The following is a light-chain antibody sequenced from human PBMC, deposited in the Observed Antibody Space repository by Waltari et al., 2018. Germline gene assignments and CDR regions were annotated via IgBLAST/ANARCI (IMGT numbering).Light chain of an antibody. Sequence: IQLTQSPSSLSASEGDSVTITCRASRSVSSALAWYQQKPGKAPKLLLFAASTLESGVPTRFSGSGSGTDFTLTITSLQPEDFATDDCQQYYSTLLTFGQGTKVEI. V-gene: IGKV1-NL1*01. CDR2: AAS. J-gene: IGKJ1*01. CDR1: RSVSSA. CDR3: QQYYSTLLT.